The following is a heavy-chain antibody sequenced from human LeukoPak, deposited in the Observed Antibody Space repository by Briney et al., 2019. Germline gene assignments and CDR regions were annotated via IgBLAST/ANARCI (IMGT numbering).Heavy chain of an antibody. CDR2: INHSGST. J-gene: IGHJ4*02. Sequence: SETLSLTCAVYGGSFRGYYWSWIRQPPGKGLEWIGEINHSGSTNYNPSLKSRVTISVDTSKNQFSLKLSSVTAADTAVYYCARVGPGLGSGSRTFDYWGQGTLVTVSS. D-gene: IGHD3-10*02. CDR3: ARVGPGLGSGSRTFDY. V-gene: IGHV4-34*01. CDR1: GGSFRGYY.